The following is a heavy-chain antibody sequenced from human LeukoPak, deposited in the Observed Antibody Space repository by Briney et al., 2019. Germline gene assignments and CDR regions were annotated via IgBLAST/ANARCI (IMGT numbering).Heavy chain of an antibody. V-gene: IGHV1-2*02. CDR1: GYTYSGYY. Sequence: ASVKVSCKASGYTYSGYYIHWLRQATGQRLEWMGYVGPKKGDTDYAQRFQGRVTMTTDTSINTVYMDLSGLRSDDTAIYYCARVTSYMDSAAHLPYYFDYWGQGTLVTVSS. J-gene: IGHJ4*02. D-gene: IGHD1-26*01. CDR2: VGPKKGDT. CDR3: ARVTSYMDSAAHLPYYFDY.